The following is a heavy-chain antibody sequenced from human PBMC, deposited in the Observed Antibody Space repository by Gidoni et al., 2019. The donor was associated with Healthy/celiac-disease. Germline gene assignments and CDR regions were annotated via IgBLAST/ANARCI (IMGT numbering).Heavy chain of an antibody. CDR3: ARGDIVVVPAAHHY. D-gene: IGHD2-2*01. J-gene: IGHJ4*02. CDR2: ISYDGSNK. V-gene: IGHV3-30-3*01. Sequence: QVQLVESGGGVVQPGRSLRLSCAASGVTFSSYAMHWVRQAPGKGLEWVAVISYDGSNKYYADSVKGRFTISRDNSKNTLYLQMNSLRAEDTAVYYCARGDIVVVPAAHHYWGQGTLVTVSS. CDR1: GVTFSSYA.